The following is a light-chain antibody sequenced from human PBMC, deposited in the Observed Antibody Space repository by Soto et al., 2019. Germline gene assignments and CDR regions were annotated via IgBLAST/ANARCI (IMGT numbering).Light chain of an antibody. CDR2: AAS. CDR3: QQYYSYLRT. J-gene: IGKJ1*01. V-gene: IGKV1-8*01. Sequence: AIRMTQSPSSLSASTGARVTITCRASQGISSYLAWYQQKPGKAPKLLIYAASTLQSGVPSRFSGSGSGTDFTLTLSCLQSEDFATYYCQQYYSYLRTFGQGTKVEIK. CDR1: QGISSY.